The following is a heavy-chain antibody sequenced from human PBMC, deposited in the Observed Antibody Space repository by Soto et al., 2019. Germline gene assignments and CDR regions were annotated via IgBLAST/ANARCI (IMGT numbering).Heavy chain of an antibody. V-gene: IGHV4-30-4*01. CDR2: IYYSGST. CDR1: GGSITSGDYY. Sequence: PSETLSLTCAVSGGSITSGDYYWGWIRQPPGKGLEWITYIYYSGSTYYNPSLKSRVTISVDTSKNQFSLKLSSVTAADTAVYYCARRYSSSSDYWGQGTLVTVSS. D-gene: IGHD6-13*01. J-gene: IGHJ4*02. CDR3: ARRYSSSSDY.